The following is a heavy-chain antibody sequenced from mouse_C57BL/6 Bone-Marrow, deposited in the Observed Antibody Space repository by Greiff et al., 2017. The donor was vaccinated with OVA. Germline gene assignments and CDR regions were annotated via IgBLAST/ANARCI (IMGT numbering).Heavy chain of an antibody. D-gene: IGHD2-5*01. CDR1: GYTFTSYW. J-gene: IGHJ3*01. V-gene: IGHV1-55*01. Sequence: QVQLQQPGAELVKPGASVTLSCKASGYTFTSYWITWVKQRPGQGLEWIGDIYPGSGSTNYNEKFKSKATLTVDPSSSTAYMQLSSLTSEDSAVYYCARSYYSNSHFAYWGQGTLVTVSA. CDR3: ARSYYSNSHFAY. CDR2: IYPGSGST.